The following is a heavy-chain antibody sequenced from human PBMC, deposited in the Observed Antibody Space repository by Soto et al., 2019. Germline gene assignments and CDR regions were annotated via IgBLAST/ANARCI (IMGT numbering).Heavy chain of an antibody. J-gene: IGHJ4*02. CDR3: ARLRRAIFGVAEIDY. Sequence: GESRKISCKGSGYSFTSYWIGWVRQMPGKGLEWMGIIYPGDSDTSYSPSFQGQVTISADKSISTAYLQWSSLKASDTAMYYCARLRRAIFGVAEIDYWGQGTLVTVSS. V-gene: IGHV5-51*01. CDR1: GYSFTSYW. CDR2: IYPGDSDT. D-gene: IGHD3-3*01.